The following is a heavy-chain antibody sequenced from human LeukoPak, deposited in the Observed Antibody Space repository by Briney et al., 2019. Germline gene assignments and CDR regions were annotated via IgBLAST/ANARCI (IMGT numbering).Heavy chain of an antibody. CDR1: GFTFSSYC. J-gene: IGHJ4*02. V-gene: IGHV3-74*01. CDR3: ATSTYCSGGSCYSRTFQY. Sequence: AGYLRLYCAASGFTFSSYCMHWVRQAPGKGLVWVSRINSDGSSTNYADSVKGRFTISRDNAKNTLYLQMNSLRAEDTAVYYCATSTYCSGGSCYSRTFQYWGQGTLVIVSS. D-gene: IGHD2-15*01. CDR2: INSDGSST.